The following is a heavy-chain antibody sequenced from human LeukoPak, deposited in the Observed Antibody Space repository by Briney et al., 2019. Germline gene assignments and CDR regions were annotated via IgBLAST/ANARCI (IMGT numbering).Heavy chain of an antibody. CDR2: ISSSSSYI. Sequence: PGGSLRLSCAASGFTFSSYSMNWVRQAPGKGLEWVSSISSSSSYIYYADSVKGRFTISRDTSKNTLYLQINSLRAEDTAVYYCIVFGDSNHWGQGTLVTVSS. J-gene: IGHJ5*02. V-gene: IGHV3-21*04. D-gene: IGHD4-17*01. CDR1: GFTFSSYS. CDR3: IVFGDSNH.